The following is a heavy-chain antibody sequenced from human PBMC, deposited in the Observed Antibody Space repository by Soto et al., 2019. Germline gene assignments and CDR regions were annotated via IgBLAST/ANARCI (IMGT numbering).Heavy chain of an antibody. CDR1: GGSISSSNW. CDR3: ARGHCSGGSCYPVQHWLEP. Sequence: PSETLSLTCAVSGGSISSSNWWSWVRQPPGKGLEWIGEMYHSGSTNHNPSLKSRVTISVDKSKNQFSLKLSSVTAADTAVYYCARGHCSGGSCYPVQHWLEPGGQGTLVAVSS. CDR2: MYHSGST. D-gene: IGHD2-15*01. J-gene: IGHJ5*02. V-gene: IGHV4-4*02.